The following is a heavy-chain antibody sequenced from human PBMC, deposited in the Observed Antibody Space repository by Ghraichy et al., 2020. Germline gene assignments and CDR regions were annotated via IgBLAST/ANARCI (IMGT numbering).Heavy chain of an antibody. V-gene: IGHV3-23*01. CDR2: ISGSGGST. D-gene: IGHD6-13*01. Sequence: GGSLRLSCAASGFTFSSYAMSWVRQAPGKGLEWVSAISGSGGSTYYADSVKGRFTISRDNSKNTLYLQMNSLRAEDTAVYYCAKKHPGGIAAAGPPDYWGQGTLVTVSS. CDR1: GFTFSSYA. CDR3: AKKHPGGIAAAGPPDY. J-gene: IGHJ4*02.